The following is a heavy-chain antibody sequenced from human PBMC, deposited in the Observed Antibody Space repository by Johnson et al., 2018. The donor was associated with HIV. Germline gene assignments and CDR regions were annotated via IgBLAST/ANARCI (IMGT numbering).Heavy chain of an antibody. V-gene: IGHV3-30*18. J-gene: IGHJ3*02. D-gene: IGHD6-13*01. Sequence: QVQLVESGGGLVKPGDSLRLSCTASGFRFSNAWMGWVRQAPGKGLEWVAVISYDGSNKYYADSVKGRFTISRDNSKNTLYLQMNSLRAEDTAVYYCAKGLLIAEAHDAFDIWGQGTMVTVSS. CDR3: AKGLLIAEAHDAFDI. CDR1: GFRFSNAW. CDR2: ISYDGSNK.